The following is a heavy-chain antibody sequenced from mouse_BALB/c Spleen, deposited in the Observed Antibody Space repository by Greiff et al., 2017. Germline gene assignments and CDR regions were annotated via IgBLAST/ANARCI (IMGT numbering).Heavy chain of an antibody. V-gene: IGHV5-6-5*01. CDR2: ISSGGST. Sequence: EVHLVESGGGLVKPGGSLKLSCAASGFTFSSYAMSWVRQTPEKRLEWVASISSGGSTYYPDSVKGRFTISRDNARNILYLQMSSLRSEDTAMYYCARGEPRRAMDYWGQGTSVTVSS. CDR1: GFTFSSYA. J-gene: IGHJ4*01. CDR3: ARGEPRRAMDY.